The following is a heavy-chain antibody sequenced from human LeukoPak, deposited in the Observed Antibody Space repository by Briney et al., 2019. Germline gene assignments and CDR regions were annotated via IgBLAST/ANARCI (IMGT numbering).Heavy chain of an antibody. CDR2: IYTSGST. J-gene: IGHJ4*02. Sequence: PSETLSLTCTVSGGSISSYYWSWIRQPPGKGLEWIGYIYTSGSTNYNPSLKSRVTISVDTSKNQFSLKLSSVTAADTAVYYCARQWSGSYRPYFDYWGQGTLVTVSS. D-gene: IGHD1-26*01. CDR3: ARQWSGSYRPYFDY. V-gene: IGHV4-4*09. CDR1: GGSISSYY.